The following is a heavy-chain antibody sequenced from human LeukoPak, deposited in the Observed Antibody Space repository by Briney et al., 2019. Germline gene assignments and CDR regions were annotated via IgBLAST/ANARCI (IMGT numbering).Heavy chain of an antibody. D-gene: IGHD3-9*01. CDR2: INHSGST. J-gene: IGHJ4*02. Sequence: SETLSLTCAVYGGSFSGYYWSWIRQPPGKGLEWIGEINHSGSTNYNPSLKSRVTISVDTSKNQFSLKLSSVTAADTAVYYCARVPYYDILTGHINFDYWGQGTLVTVSS. CDR3: ARVPYYDILTGHINFDY. CDR1: GGSFSGYY. V-gene: IGHV4-34*01.